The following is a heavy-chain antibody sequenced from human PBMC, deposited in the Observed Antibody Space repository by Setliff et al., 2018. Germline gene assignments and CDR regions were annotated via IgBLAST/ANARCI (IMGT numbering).Heavy chain of an antibody. CDR1: GFTFSSYG. Sequence: GESLKISCAASGFTFSSYGMHWVRQAPGKGLEWVAFIRYDGSNKYYADSVKGRFTISRDNAKNSLDLQMDSLRGEDTAVYYCVRDRWKVMVNKGDDAFDLWGQGTMVTVSS. J-gene: IGHJ3*01. D-gene: IGHD5-18*01. V-gene: IGHV3-30*02. CDR2: IRYDGSNK. CDR3: VRDRWKVMVNKGDDAFDL.